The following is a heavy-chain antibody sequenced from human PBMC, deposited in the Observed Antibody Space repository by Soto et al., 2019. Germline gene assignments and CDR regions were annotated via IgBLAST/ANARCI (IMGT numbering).Heavy chain of an antibody. V-gene: IGHV4-34*01. Sequence: PSETLSLTCAVYGGSFSGYYWSWIRQPPGKGLEWIGEINHSGSTNYNPSLKSRVTISVDTSKNQFSLKLSSVTAADTAVYYCARARRITIFGVVNWFDPWGQGTLVTVSS. CDR2: INHSGST. CDR3: ARARRITIFGVVNWFDP. J-gene: IGHJ5*02. D-gene: IGHD3-3*01. CDR1: GGSFSGYY.